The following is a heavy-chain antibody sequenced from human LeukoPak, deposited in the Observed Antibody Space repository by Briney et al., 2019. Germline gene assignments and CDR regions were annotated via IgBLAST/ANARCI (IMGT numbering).Heavy chain of an antibody. Sequence: GGSLRLSCAASGFTVSSNYMSWVRQAPGKGLEWVSVIYSGGSTYYADSVKGRLTISRDNSKNTLYLQMNSLRAEDTAVYYCARGNPYYYDSSGYYYLDYWGQGTLVTVSS. CDR1: GFTVSSNY. CDR3: ARGNPYYYDSSGYYYLDY. D-gene: IGHD3-22*01. V-gene: IGHV3-66*01. CDR2: IYSGGST. J-gene: IGHJ4*02.